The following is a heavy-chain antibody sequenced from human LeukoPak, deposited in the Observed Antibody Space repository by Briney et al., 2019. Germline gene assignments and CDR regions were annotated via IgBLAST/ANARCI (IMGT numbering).Heavy chain of an antibody. CDR2: ICSGGST. V-gene: IGHV3-66*01. Sequence: GGSLSLSCVASGFTVSRKYMSWVPQAPGKGLGGGTVICSGGSTYHPHPVNPRFTISRDNSKNTLSLQMNSLKSEGTAVYYCTTASSGWYVVDYWGQRTLVTVSS. J-gene: IGHJ4*02. CDR1: GFTVSRKY. CDR3: TTASSGWYVVDY. D-gene: IGHD6-19*01.